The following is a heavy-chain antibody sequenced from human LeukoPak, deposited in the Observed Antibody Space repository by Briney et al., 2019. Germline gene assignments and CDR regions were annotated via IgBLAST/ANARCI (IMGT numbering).Heavy chain of an antibody. D-gene: IGHD3-10*01. J-gene: IGHJ4*02. CDR2: IYYSGST. CDR3: ARESYGSGSYYFDY. V-gene: IGHV4-61*01. CDR1: GGSISSGSYS. Sequence: SETLSLTCTVSGGSISSGSYSWSWIRQPPGKGLEWIGYIYYSGSTNYNPSLKSRVTISVDTSKNQFSLKLSSVTAADTAVYYCARESYGSGSYYFDYWGQGTLVTVSS.